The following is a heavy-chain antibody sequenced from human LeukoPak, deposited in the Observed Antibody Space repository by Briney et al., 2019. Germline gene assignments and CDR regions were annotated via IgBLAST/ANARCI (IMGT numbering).Heavy chain of an antibody. Sequence: ASVKVSCKASGYTFTGYGISWVRQAPGQGLEWMGWISAYNGNTNYAQKLQGRVTMTTDTSTSTAYMELRSLRSDDTAVYYCARRSGSYSLYDYYYYYMDVWGKGTTVTVSS. CDR2: ISAYNGNT. CDR3: ARRSGSYSLYDYYYYYMDV. J-gene: IGHJ6*03. CDR1: GYTFTGYG. V-gene: IGHV1-18*01. D-gene: IGHD1-26*01.